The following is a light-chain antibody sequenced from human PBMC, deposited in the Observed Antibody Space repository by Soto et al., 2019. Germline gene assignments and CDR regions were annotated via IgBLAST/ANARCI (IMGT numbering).Light chain of an antibody. J-gene: IGKJ1*01. V-gene: IGKV3-20*01. CDR2: GAS. CDR1: QSVSSSD. Sequence: EIVLTQSPGTLSLSPGERATLSCRASQSVSSSDLAWYQQKPGQAPRLLIYGASSRATGIQDRFSGSRSGTDFTLTISRLEPEEFAVYYCQQYGSSGTFGQGTKVDI. CDR3: QQYGSSGT.